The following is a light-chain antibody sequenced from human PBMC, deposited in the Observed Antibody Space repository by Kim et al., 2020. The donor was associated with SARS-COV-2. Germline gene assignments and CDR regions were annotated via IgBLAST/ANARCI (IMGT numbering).Light chain of an antibody. CDR1: DSDVGGYNT. Sequence: QSFTISCTGTDSDVGGYNTVSWYQQHPGKAPKLVTYGVADRPSGVFNRFSGSKSGNTASLTISGLQPEDEADYYCSSYSSNTTMVFGGGTKVTVL. CDR3: SSYSSNTTMV. V-gene: IGLV2-14*03. CDR2: GVA. J-gene: IGLJ3*02.